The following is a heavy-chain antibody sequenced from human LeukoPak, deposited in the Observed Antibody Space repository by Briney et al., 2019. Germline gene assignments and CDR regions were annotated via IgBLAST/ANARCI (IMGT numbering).Heavy chain of an antibody. Sequence: PSETLSLTCTVSGGSISNYYWNWVRQPAGKGLEWIGRIYISGSTNYNPSLKSRVAMSVDTSKNQFSLKLNSVTAADTAVYFCARGMRRDYGDYDLSFDQWGQGTLVTVSS. CDR2: IYISGST. CDR1: GGSISNYY. V-gene: IGHV4-4*07. D-gene: IGHD4-17*01. CDR3: ARGMRRDYGDYDLSFDQ. J-gene: IGHJ4*02.